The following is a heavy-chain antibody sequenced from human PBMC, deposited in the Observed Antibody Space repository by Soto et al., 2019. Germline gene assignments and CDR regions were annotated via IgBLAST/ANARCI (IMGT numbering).Heavy chain of an antibody. CDR2: ISHDGSDI. D-gene: IGHD6-19*01. Sequence: GGSLRLSCAASGFTFSIYSMHWVRQAPGKGLEWVAVISHDGSDIYYDDSVKGRFTISRDNSNSTLYLHMNSLRPEDTAVYYCAKDVGQWVETFDYWGHGTLVTVSS. V-gene: IGHV3-30-3*02. J-gene: IGHJ4*01. CDR3: AKDVGQWVETFDY. CDR1: GFTFSIYS.